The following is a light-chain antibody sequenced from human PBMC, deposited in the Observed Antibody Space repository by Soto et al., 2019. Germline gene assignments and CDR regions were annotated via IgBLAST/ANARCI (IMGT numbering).Light chain of an antibody. CDR3: CLYVGATTYV. J-gene: IGLJ1*01. CDR1: SGYVGTYSL. CDR2: EGH. Sequence: QSVLAQPASVSGSPGQSITISCTGASGYVGTYSLVSWYQQHPGKAPKVVIYEGHKRPSGVPDRFSGSTSVNTASLTISGLQNEEEADYYCCLYVGATTYVFGTGTKVTVL. V-gene: IGLV2-23*01.